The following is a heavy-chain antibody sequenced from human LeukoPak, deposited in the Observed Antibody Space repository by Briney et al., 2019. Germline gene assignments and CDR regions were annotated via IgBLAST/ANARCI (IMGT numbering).Heavy chain of an antibody. CDR3: ANNIVVVPAAGKTDSLDY. V-gene: IGHV4-39*01. CDR2: IYYSGST. J-gene: IGHJ4*02. Sequence: PSETLSLTCTVSGGSISSSSYYWGWIRQPPGKGLEWIGSIYYSGSTYYNPSLKSRVTISVDTSKNQFSLKLSSVTAADTAVYYCANNIVVVPAAGKTDSLDYWGQGTLVTVSS. D-gene: IGHD2-2*01. CDR1: GGSISSSSYY.